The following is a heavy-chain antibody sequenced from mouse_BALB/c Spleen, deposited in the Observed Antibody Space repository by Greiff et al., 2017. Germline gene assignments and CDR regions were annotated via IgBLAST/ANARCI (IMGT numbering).Heavy chain of an antibody. D-gene: IGHD3-1*01. J-gene: IGHJ3*01. CDR3: ARSGYAPSAY. Sequence: EVKLMESGAELVKPGASVKLSCTASGFNIKDTYMHWVKQRPEQGLEWIGRIDPANGNTKYDPKFQGKATITADTSSNTAYLQLSSLTSEDTAVYYCARSGYAPSAYWGQGTLVTVSA. CDR2: IDPANGNT. V-gene: IGHV14-3*02. CDR1: GFNIKDTY.